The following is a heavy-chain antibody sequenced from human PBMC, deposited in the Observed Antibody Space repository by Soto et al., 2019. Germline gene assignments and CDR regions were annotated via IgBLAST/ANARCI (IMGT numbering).Heavy chain of an antibody. D-gene: IGHD3-10*01. CDR3: AKGGDYGSGLFDP. CDR2: ISGSGGST. CDR1: GFTFSSYA. Sequence: EVHLLESGGGLVQPGGSLRLSCAASGFTFSSYAMSWVRQAPGKGLEWVSAISGSGGSTYYADSVKGRFTISRDNSKNTLYLEMNSLRAEDTAVYYCAKGGDYGSGLFDPWGQGTLVTVSS. J-gene: IGHJ5*02. V-gene: IGHV3-23*01.